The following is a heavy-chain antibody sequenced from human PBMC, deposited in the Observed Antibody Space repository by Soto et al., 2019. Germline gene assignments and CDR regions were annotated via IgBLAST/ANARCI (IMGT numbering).Heavy chain of an antibody. J-gene: IGHJ4*02. D-gene: IGHD2-2*01. CDR2: INHSGST. CDR3: ASGCSSTSCYRRRFDY. Sequence: SETLSLTCAVYGGSFSGYYWSWIRQPPGKGLEWIGEINHSGSTNYNPSLKSRVTISVDTSKNQFSLKLSSVTAADTAVYYCASGCSSTSCYRRRFDYWGQGTLVTVSS. V-gene: IGHV4-34*01. CDR1: GGSFSGYY.